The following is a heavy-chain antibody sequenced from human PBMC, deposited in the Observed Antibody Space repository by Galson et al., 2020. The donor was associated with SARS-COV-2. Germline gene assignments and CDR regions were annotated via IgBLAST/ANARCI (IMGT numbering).Heavy chain of an antibody. CDR3: ASCPTDIVLVGYGMDV. J-gene: IGHJ6*02. Sequence: NSGGSLRLSCAASGFTFSSYSMNWVRQAPGKGLEWVSSISSSSSYIYYADSVKGRFTISRDNAKNSLYLQMNSLRAEDTAVYYCASCPTDIVLVGYGMDVWGQGTTVTVSS. V-gene: IGHV3-21*01. D-gene: IGHD2-2*01. CDR2: ISSSSSYI. CDR1: GFTFSSYS.